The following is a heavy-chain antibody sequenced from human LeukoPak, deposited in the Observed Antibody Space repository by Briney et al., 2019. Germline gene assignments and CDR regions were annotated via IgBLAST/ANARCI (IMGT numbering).Heavy chain of an antibody. CDR3: ARLRGYSYGYKTPRLYNWFDP. CDR1: GFTFSSYW. J-gene: IGHJ5*02. V-gene: IGHV3-7*01. Sequence: GGSLRLSCAASGFTFSSYWMSWVRQAPGKGLEWVANIKQDGSEKYYVDSVKGRFTISRDNAKNSLYLQMNSLRAEDTAVYYCARLRGYSYGYKTPRLYNWFDPWGQGTLVTVSS. CDR2: IKQDGSEK. D-gene: IGHD5-18*01.